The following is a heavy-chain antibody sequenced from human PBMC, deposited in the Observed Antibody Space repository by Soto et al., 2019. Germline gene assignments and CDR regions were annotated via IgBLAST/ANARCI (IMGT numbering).Heavy chain of an antibody. Sequence: GGSLRLSCAASGFTFSSYGMHWVRQAPGKGLEWVSSISGSGDSTYYADSVKGRFTISRDNSKNTLYLQMNSLRAEDTAVYYCAKGVPGIAVAGTGYFQHWGQGTLVTVSS. J-gene: IGHJ1*01. CDR1: GFTFSSYG. CDR3: AKGVPGIAVAGTGYFQH. D-gene: IGHD6-19*01. CDR2: ISGSGDST. V-gene: IGHV3-23*01.